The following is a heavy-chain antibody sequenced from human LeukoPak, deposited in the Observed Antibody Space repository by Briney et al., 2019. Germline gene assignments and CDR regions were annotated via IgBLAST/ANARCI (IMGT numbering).Heavy chain of an antibody. J-gene: IGHJ6*03. CDR2: IIPILGIA. Sequence: ASVKVTCKACGGTFSSYTISWVRQAPGQGLEWMGRIIPILGIANYAQKFQGRVTITADKSTSTAYMELSSLRSEDTAVYYCARGYYYYYYMDVWGKGTTVTVS. V-gene: IGHV1-69*02. CDR1: GGTFSSYT. CDR3: ARGYYYYYYMDV.